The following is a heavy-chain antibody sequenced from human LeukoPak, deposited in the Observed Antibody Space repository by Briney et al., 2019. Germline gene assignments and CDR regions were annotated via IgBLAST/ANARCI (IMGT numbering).Heavy chain of an antibody. Sequence: ASVKVSCKASEYTFTSYYMHWVRQAPGQGLEWMGIINPSGGSTSYAQKFQGRVTMTRDTSTSTVYMELSSLRSEDTAVYYCARVPTRVGYFDYWGQGTLVTVSS. CDR1: EYTFTSYY. D-gene: IGHD3-10*02. CDR2: INPSGGST. J-gene: IGHJ4*02. V-gene: IGHV1-46*01. CDR3: ARVPTRVGYFDY.